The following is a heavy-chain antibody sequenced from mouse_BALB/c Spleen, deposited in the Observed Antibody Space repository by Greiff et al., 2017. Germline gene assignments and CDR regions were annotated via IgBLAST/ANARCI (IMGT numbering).Heavy chain of an antibody. J-gene: IGHJ3*01. CDR3: ARVDDGYRPWFAY. CDR2: IYPENGNT. V-gene: IGHV14-1*02. Sequence: VQLQQSGPELVKPGALVKISCKASGYTFTSYDINWVKQRPGQGLEWIGWIYPENGNTIYDPKFQGKASITADTSSNTAYLQLSSLTSEDTAVYYCARVDDGYRPWFAYWGQGTLVTVSA. D-gene: IGHD2-3*01. CDR1: GYTFTSYD.